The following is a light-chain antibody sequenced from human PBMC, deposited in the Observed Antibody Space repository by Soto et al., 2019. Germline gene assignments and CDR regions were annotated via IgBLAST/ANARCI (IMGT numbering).Light chain of an antibody. V-gene: IGLV2-14*01. J-gene: IGLJ2*01. CDR1: SSDVGGYNY. CDR2: EVS. CDR3: SSYTSSSALV. Sequence: QSALTQPASVSGSPGQSITISCTGTSSDVGGYNYVSWYQQHPGTAPKLMIYEVSNRPSGVSNRFAGSKSGNTASLTISGLEAEDEAYYYCSSYTSSSALVFGGGTKVTVL.